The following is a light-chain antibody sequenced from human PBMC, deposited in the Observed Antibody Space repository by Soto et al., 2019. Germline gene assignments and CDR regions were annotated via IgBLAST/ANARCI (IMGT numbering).Light chain of an antibody. CDR1: QSISSW. CDR3: QQYNSYPHT. CDR2: DAS. V-gene: IGKV1-5*01. Sequence: DIQMTQSPSTLSASVGDRVTITCRASQSISSWLAWYQQKPGKAPKLLIYDASSLESGVPSRFSGSGSGTEFTLTISSLQPDDFATYSCQQYNSYPHTFGGGTKVEIK. J-gene: IGKJ4*01.